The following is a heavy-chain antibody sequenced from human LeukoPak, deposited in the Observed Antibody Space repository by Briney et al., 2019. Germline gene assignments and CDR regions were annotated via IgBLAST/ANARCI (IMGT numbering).Heavy chain of an antibody. CDR3: ARVGGRLYYDFWSGPHRFDY. J-gene: IGHJ4*02. V-gene: IGHV1-18*01. CDR2: ISAYNGNT. D-gene: IGHD3-3*01. CDR1: GYTFTSYG. Sequence: VASVKVSCKASGYTFTSYGISWVRQAPGQGLERMGWISAYNGNTNYAQKLQGRVTMTTDTSTSTAYKELRSLTSDDTAVYYCARVGGRLYYDFWSGPHRFDYWGQGTLVTASS.